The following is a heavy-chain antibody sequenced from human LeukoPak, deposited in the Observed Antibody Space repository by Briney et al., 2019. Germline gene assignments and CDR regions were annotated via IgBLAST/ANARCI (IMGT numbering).Heavy chain of an antibody. CDR1: GFSFDDYT. CDR3: AKDIALRGSGTKNLYKY. CDR2: IIWNSVRI. V-gene: IGHV3-9*01. Sequence: PGGSLRLSCAASGFSFDDYTMRWVRQAPREGLEWVSGIIWNSVRIDYADSVQGRFTISRDNAKNSLYLQMNSLRAEDTALYYCAKDIALRGSGTKNLYKYWGQGTLVTVSS. J-gene: IGHJ4*02. D-gene: IGHD3-10*01.